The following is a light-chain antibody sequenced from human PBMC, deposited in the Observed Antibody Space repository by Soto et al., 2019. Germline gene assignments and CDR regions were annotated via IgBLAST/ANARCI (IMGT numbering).Light chain of an antibody. Sequence: DIQMTQSPSTLSASVGDRVTITCRATQSISNWLAWYQQKPGKPPKLLIYRASTLEVGVPSRFSGSGSATEFPLTISSLQPDDFATYYCQQYDCYFLTFGGGTKVEIK. J-gene: IGKJ4*01. CDR3: QQYDCYFLT. V-gene: IGKV1-5*03. CDR1: QSISNW. CDR2: RAS.